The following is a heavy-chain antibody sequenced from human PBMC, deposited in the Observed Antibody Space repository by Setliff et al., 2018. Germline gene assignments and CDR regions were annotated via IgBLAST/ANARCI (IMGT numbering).Heavy chain of an antibody. V-gene: IGHV4-38-2*02. D-gene: IGHD3-22*01. J-gene: IGHJ3*01. CDR3: ARDPHYDPTYSPPGHAFDF. CDR2: LFDGGSA. Sequence: SETLSLTCAASGYSISNGFYWGWIQQSPVKGLEWIGSLFDGGSAYYSPSLESRASISLDASKNQFALKLTSATAADTAVYYCARDPHYDPTYSPPGHAFDFWGQGIMVTVSS. CDR1: GYSISNGFY.